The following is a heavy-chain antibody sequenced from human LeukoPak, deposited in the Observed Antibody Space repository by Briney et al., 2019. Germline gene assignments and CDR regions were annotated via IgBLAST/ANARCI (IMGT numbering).Heavy chain of an antibody. J-gene: IGHJ4*02. D-gene: IGHD5-18*01. CDR3: ASHTAMVLDYFDY. Sequence: GGSLRLSCAASGFTFSSYAMSWVRQAPGKGLEWVSTISGTGGSTYYADSVKGRFTISRDNAKNSLYLQMNSLRAEDTAVYYCASHTAMVLDYFDYWGQGTLVTVSS. V-gene: IGHV3-23*01. CDR2: ISGTGGST. CDR1: GFTFSSYA.